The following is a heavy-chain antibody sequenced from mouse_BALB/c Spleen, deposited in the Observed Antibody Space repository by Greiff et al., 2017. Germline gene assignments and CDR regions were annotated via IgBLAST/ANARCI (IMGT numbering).Heavy chain of an antibody. Sequence: EVHVVVSGPSLVKPSQTLSLTCSVSGDSITSCYWNWIRKFPGAKLEYMGFISYSGSSYYNSSLKSRITITRDTSKHQYYLQLNAVTTEDTTTYYCGRWGGYDYWWYLDVWGAGTTVTVSS. V-gene: IGHV3-8*02. D-gene: IGHD2-4*01. CDR1: GDSITSCY. CDR2: ISYSGSS. J-gene: IGHJ1*01. CDR3: GRWGGYDYWWYLDV.